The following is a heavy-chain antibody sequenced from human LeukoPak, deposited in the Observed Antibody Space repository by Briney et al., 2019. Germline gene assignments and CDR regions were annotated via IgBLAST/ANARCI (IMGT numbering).Heavy chain of an antibody. CDR3: ARDRAYYDFWSGGQYFQH. J-gene: IGHJ1*01. CDR1: GFTFGNYW. V-gene: IGHV3-7*01. CDR2: IKQDGSEK. D-gene: IGHD3-3*01. Sequence: GGSLRLSCTTSGFTFGNYWMSWVRQAPGKGLEWVANIKQDGSEKYYVDSVKGRFTISRDNAKNSLYLQMNSLRAEDTAVYYCARDRAYYDFWSGGQYFQHWGQGTLVTVSS.